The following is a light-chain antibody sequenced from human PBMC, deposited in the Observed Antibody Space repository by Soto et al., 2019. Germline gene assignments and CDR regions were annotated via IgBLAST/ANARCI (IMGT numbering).Light chain of an antibody. J-gene: IGKJ5*01. CDR3: KQIYITSIP. CDR1: QSISSY. Sequence: DIQMTQSPSSLSASVGDRVTITCRASQSISSYLNWYQQKPGKAPKLLIYAASSLQSGVPSRFSGSGSGTDFTLTISSLQPEDFATYYFKQIYITSIPCGQATRLEIK. CDR2: AAS. V-gene: IGKV1-39*01.